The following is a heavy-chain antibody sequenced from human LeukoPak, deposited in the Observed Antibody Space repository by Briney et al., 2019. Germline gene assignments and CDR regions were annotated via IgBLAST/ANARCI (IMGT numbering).Heavy chain of an antibody. D-gene: IGHD6-13*01. V-gene: IGHV3-9*01. Sequence: GRSLRLSCAASGFTFDDYAMHWVRQAPGKGLEWVSGISWNSGSIGYADSVKGRFTISGDNAKNSLYLQMNSLRAEDTALYYCAKEGGAIAAAAFFDYWGQGTLVTVSS. CDR1: GFTFDDYA. CDR2: ISWNSGSI. J-gene: IGHJ4*02. CDR3: AKEGGAIAAAAFFDY.